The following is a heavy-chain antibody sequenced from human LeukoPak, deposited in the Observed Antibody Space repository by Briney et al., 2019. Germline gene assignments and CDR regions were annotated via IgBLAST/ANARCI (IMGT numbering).Heavy chain of an antibody. Sequence: GGSLRLSCAASGNYWMHWVRQAPGKGLVWVSHINSDGSWTSYADSVKGRFTISRDNAKNSLFMEMNNLRAEDTAVYYCARDSPFGGYWGQGTLVTVSS. CDR3: ARDSPFGGY. CDR1: GNYW. D-gene: IGHD2-15*01. V-gene: IGHV3-74*01. J-gene: IGHJ4*02. CDR2: INSDGSWT.